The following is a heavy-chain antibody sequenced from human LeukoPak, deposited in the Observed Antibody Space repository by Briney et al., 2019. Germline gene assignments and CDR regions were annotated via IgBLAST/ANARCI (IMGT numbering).Heavy chain of an antibody. V-gene: IGHV3-33*06. CDR3: AKDYGSGSYNNWFDP. J-gene: IGHJ5*02. D-gene: IGHD3-10*01. Sequence: GGSLRLSCAASGFNFSSYGMHWVRQAPGKGLEWVAVIWYDGSNKYYADSVKGRFTISRDNSKNTLYLQMNSLRAEDTAVYYCAKDYGSGSYNNWFDPWGQGTLVTVSS. CDR1: GFNFSSYG. CDR2: IWYDGSNK.